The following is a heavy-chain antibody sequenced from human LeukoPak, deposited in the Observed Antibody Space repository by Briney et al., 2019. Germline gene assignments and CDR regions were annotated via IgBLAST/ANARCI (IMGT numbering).Heavy chain of an antibody. Sequence: PSXTLSLTCTVSGGSISSYYWSWIRQPAGKGLEWIGRLYASGSTNYNPSLKSRVTISVDTSKNQFSLKLSSVTAADTAVYYCARSGHDILTGYYLYYFDYWGQGTLVTVSS. D-gene: IGHD3-9*01. CDR2: LYASGST. V-gene: IGHV4-4*07. J-gene: IGHJ4*02. CDR1: GGSISSYY. CDR3: ARSGHDILTGYYLYYFDY.